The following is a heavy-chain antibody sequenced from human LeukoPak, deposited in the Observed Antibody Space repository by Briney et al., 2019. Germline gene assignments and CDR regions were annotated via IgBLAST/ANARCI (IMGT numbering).Heavy chain of an antibody. CDR1: GFTFSDFY. D-gene: IGHD3-22*01. CDR2: ISNRGSTI. CDR3: ARSADRSGYFREIPLYYFDY. Sequence: GGSLRLSCAASGFTFSDFYMTWIRQAPGKGLEWVSYISNRGSTIHYADSVRGRFTISRDNAKKSLYLQMNSLRAEDTAVYYCARSADRSGYFREIPLYYFDYGGQGPLVTVSS. V-gene: IGHV3-11*01. J-gene: IGHJ4*02.